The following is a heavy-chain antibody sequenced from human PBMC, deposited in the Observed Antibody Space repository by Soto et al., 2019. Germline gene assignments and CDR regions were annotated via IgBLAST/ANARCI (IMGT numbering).Heavy chain of an antibody. CDR1: GFTFSSYG. J-gene: IGHJ4*02. CDR2: IWYDGSNK. CDR3: ERDRYSGYEPYYFDY. V-gene: IGHV3-33*01. Sequence: PGGSLRLSCAASGFTFSSYGMHWVRQAPGKGLEWVAVIWYDGSNKYYADSVKGRFTISRDNSKNTLYLQMNSPRAEDTAVYYCERDRYSGYEPYYFDYWGQGTLVTVS. D-gene: IGHD5-12*01.